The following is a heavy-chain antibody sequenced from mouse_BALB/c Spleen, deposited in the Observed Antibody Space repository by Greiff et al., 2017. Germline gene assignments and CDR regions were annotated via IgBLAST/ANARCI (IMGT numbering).Heavy chain of an antibody. CDR1: GYSFTGYF. CDR3: GRDGIHYYGDFDY. V-gene: IGHV1-20*02. Sequence: VQLQQSGPELVKPGASVKISCKASGYSFTGYFMNWVMQSHGKSLEWIGRINPYNGDTFYNQKFKGKATLTVDKSSSTAHMELRSLASEDSAVYYCGRDGIHYYGDFDYWGQGTTLTVSS. D-gene: IGHD1-2*01. CDR2: INPYNGDT. J-gene: IGHJ2*01.